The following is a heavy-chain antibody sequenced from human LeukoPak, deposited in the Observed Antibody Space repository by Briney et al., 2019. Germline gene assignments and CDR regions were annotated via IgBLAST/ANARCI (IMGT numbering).Heavy chain of an antibody. CDR3: ARGNTVTYYYDSRKVPPWFDP. J-gene: IGHJ5*02. V-gene: IGHV3-33*01. Sequence: HGGSLRLSCAASGFTFSSYGMHWVRQAPGRGLEWVAILWYDVSNRYYADSVKGRFTISRDNSKNTLYLQMNSLRDEDTAVYYCARGNTVTYYYDSRKVPPWFDPWGQGTLVTVSS. D-gene: IGHD3-22*01. CDR1: GFTFSSYG. CDR2: LWYDVSNR.